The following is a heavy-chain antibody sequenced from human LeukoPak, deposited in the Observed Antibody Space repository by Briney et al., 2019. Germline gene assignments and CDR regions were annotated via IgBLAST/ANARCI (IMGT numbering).Heavy chain of an antibody. CDR2: ISSDGGRT. V-gene: IGHV3-64D*09. J-gene: IGHJ4*02. CDR3: IKDPSGSYFYFDY. CDR1: GFTFSSFA. D-gene: IGHD1-26*01. Sequence: GGSLRLSCSASGFTFSSFAMFWVRQAPGRGLEYVSGISSDGGRTNYADSVKARFTISRDNSKVTLYLQMTSLRPEDTAIYYCIKDPSGSYFYFDYWGQGTLVTVSS.